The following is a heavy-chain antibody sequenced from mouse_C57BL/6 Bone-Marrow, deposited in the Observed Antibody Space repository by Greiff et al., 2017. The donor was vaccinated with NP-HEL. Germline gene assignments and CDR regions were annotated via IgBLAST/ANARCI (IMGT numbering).Heavy chain of an antibody. V-gene: IGHV7-1*01. Sequence: EVQGVESGGGLVQSGRSLRLSCATSGFTFSDFYMEWVRQAPGKGLEWIAASRNKANDYTTEYSASVKGRFIVSRDTSQSILYLQMNAIRAEDTAIYYCARDAGGSSYNGFAYWGQGTLVTVSA. J-gene: IGHJ3*01. D-gene: IGHD1-1*01. CDR2: SRNKANDYTT. CDR3: ARDAGGSSYNGFAY. CDR1: GFTFSDFY.